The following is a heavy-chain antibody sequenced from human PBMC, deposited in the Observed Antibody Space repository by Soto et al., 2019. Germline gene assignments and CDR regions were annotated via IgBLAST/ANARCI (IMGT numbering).Heavy chain of an antibody. Sequence: EVQLLESGGGLVQPGGSLRLSCAASGFRFSSKAMSWVRQAPGKGLEWVSIISGIGSSTYYTDSLKGRFTISRDNSKNMVYLEMNYLRAEDTAVYYCAKENGFQFVNFGASGFDYWGQGSLVSVSS. CDR3: AKENGFQFVNFGASGFDY. CDR2: ISGIGSST. CDR1: GFRFSSKA. J-gene: IGHJ4*02. V-gene: IGHV3-23*01. D-gene: IGHD6-6*01.